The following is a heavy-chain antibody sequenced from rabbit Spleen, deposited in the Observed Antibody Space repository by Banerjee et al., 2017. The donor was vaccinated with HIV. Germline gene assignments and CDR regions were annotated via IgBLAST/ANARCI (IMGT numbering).Heavy chain of an antibody. CDR3: ARDTSSSFSSYGMDL. V-gene: IGHV1S40*01. D-gene: IGHD1-1*01. Sequence: QSLEESGGGLVKPGASLTLTCKASGFSFNSGYDMCWVRQAPGKGLEWIACIDAGSSAFTYFATWAQGRFTCSKTSSTTVTLQMTRLTAADTATYFCARDTSSSFSSYGMDLWGPGTLVTVS. CDR2: IDAGSSAFT. J-gene: IGHJ6*01. CDR1: GFSFNSGYD.